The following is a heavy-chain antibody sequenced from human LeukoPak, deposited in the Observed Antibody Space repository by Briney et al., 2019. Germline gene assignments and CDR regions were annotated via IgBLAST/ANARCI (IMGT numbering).Heavy chain of an antibody. J-gene: IGHJ4*02. Sequence: PMASVKVSCKASGYTFTSYYMHWVRQAPGQGLEWMGIINPSGGSTSYAQKFQGRIAMTRDTSTSAVYMVLSSLRSEDTAVYYCARAYDMIDYWGQGTLVTVSS. CDR1: GYTFTSYY. D-gene: IGHD3-9*01. V-gene: IGHV1-46*01. CDR3: ARAYDMIDY. CDR2: INPSGGST.